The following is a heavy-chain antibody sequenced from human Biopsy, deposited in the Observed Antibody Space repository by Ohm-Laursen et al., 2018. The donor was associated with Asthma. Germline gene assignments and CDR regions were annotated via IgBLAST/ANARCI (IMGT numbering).Heavy chain of an antibody. J-gene: IGHJ6*02. CDR3: ARAVDYSHYYGIDV. D-gene: IGHD3-10*01. CDR2: ISVYNGNT. Sequence: AASVKVSCKTSGYTFNSAGITWVRQAPGQGLEWMGWISVYNGNTKVAQKLQDRVTMITDTSTSTAYMELRSLRSDDTAVYFCARAVDYSHYYGIDVWGQGPRSPSP. V-gene: IGHV1-18*01. CDR1: GYTFNSAG.